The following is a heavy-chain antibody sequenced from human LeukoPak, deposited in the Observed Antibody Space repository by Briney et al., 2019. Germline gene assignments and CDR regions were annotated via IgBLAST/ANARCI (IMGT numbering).Heavy chain of an antibody. CDR2: IDSDESRI. CDR1: GFTLSSDW. CDR3: ARGGRLGAIDI. V-gene: IGHV3-74*03. D-gene: IGHD3-16*01. J-gene: IGHJ3*02. Sequence: GGTLRLSCAAAGFTLSSDWMHWVRQAPGKGLEWVSRIDSDESRILYADSVRGGFTISRYVAKNTLFLQRDSLRDENTAVYYCARGGRLGAIDIWGQGTMVTVSS.